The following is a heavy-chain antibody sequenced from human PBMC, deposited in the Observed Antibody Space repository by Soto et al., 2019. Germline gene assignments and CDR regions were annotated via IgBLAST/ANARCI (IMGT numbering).Heavy chain of an antibody. CDR3: ARGLISGSHYSGGWYYFDS. Sequence: QVQLQQSGAGLLKPSETLSLTCAVSGESFSGYIWTWIRQTPGKGLQWIGQINHSGSASYNPSLKRRVPISVHTSNSQFALELSSVTAADTAVYYCARGLISGSHYSGGWYYFDSWGQGTQVTVSS. CDR1: GESFSGYI. CDR2: INHSGSA. D-gene: IGHD1-26*01. V-gene: IGHV4-34*01. J-gene: IGHJ4*02.